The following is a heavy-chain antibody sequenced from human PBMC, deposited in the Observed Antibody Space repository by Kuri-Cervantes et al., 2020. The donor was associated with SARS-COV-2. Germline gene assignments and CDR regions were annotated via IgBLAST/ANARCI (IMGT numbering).Heavy chain of an antibody. CDR2: ISSSSSTI. D-gene: IGHD5-18*01. CDR1: RFTFNNYD. Sequence: GESLKISCAASRFTFNNYDLIWVRQAPGKGLEWVSYISSSSSTIYYADSVKGRFTISRDNAKNSLYLQMNSLRAEDTAVYYCARDLSSGLWAFDYWGQGTLVTVSS. J-gene: IGHJ4*02. CDR3: ARDLSSGLWAFDY. V-gene: IGHV3-48*01.